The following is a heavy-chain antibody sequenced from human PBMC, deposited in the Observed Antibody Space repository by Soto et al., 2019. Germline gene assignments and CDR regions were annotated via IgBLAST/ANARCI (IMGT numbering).Heavy chain of an antibody. CDR1: GFSLSTSGGG. Sequence: QITVKESGPTLVKATQSLTLTCTFSGFSLSTSGGGVGWIRQPPGKALEWLAVIYWDDDKSYSPSLKSRLTITKDTSKNQVALTRTHMDPVDTATYFCAHTKVTHWLGPHVDFWGQGTLVTVSS. V-gene: IGHV2-5*02. J-gene: IGHJ4*02. CDR3: AHTKVTHWLGPHVDF. D-gene: IGHD6-19*01. CDR2: IYWDDDK.